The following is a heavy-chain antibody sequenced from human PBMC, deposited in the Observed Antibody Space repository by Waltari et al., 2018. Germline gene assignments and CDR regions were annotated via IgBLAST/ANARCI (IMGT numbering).Heavy chain of an antibody. Sequence: EVQLVESGGGLVQPGGSLRLSCSASGFSFRSYWMPWVRQAPGKGLVWVSRVNTDGSNTNYADSVKGRFTISRDNAKNTLFLQMNSLRAEDTAVYYCAREFGVLDYYYGMDVWGQGTTVTVSS. CDR3: AREFGVLDYYYGMDV. J-gene: IGHJ6*02. V-gene: IGHV3-74*01. CDR1: GFSFRSYW. CDR2: VNTDGSNT. D-gene: IGHD5-12*01.